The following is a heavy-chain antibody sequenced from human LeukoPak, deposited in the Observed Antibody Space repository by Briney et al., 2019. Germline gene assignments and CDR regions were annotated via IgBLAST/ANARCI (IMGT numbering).Heavy chain of an antibody. CDR2: ISSSGSTI. CDR3: ARVEWELLSPIDY. V-gene: IGHV3-48*03. J-gene: IGHJ4*02. D-gene: IGHD1-26*01. CDR1: GFTFSSYE. Sequence: PGGSLRLSCAASGFTFSSYEMNWVRQAPGKGLEWVSYISSSGSTIYYADSVKGRFTISRDNAKYSLYLQMNSLRGEDTAVYYCARVEWELLSPIDYWGQGTLVTVSS.